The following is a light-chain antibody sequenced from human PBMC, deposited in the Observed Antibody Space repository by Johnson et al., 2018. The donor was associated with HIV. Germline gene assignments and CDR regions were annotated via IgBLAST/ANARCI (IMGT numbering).Light chain of an antibody. CDR1: SSNIGNNY. CDR3: GTWDSSLSAGV. V-gene: IGLV1-51*01. CDR2: DNY. Sequence: QSVLTQPPSVSAAPGQKVTISCSGSSSNIGNNYVSWYQHLPGTAPKLLIYDNYKRPSGIPDRFSGSKSGTSATLGITGLQTGDEAEYYCGTWDSSLSAGVFGTGTKVNVL. J-gene: IGLJ1*01.